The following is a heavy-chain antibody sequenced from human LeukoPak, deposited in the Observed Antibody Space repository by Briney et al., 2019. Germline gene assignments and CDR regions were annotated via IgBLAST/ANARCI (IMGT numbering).Heavy chain of an antibody. CDR1: GYTFTGYY. J-gene: IGHJ4*02. D-gene: IGHD3-10*01. CDR3: ARDWGYGSVKFDY. V-gene: IGHV1-2*06. Sequence: WASVKVSCKASGYTFTGYYMHWVRQAPGQGLEWMGRINPNSGGTNYAQKFQGRVTMTRDTSISTAYMELSRLRSDDTAVYYCARDWGYGSVKFDYWGQGTLVTVSS. CDR2: INPNSGGT.